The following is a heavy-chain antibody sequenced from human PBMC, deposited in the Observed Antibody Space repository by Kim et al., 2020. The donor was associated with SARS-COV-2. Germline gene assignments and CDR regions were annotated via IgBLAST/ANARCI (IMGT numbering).Heavy chain of an antibody. V-gene: IGHV3-11*06. CDR1: GFTFSDYY. CDR3: ARRDLLPLHWYFDL. Sequence: GGSLRLSCAASGFTFSDYYMTWIRQAPGKGLEWVAYISSNSRYTNYADSVKGRFTISRDNAKNSLNLHMNYLRAEDTAVYYCARRDLLPLHWYFDLWGRGPLVTVSS. J-gene: IGHJ2*01. CDR2: ISSNSRYT.